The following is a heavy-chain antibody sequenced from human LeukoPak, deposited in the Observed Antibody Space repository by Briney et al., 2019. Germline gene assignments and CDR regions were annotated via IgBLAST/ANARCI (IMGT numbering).Heavy chain of an antibody. CDR3: ARWANSIDY. CDR1: GYTFSGYW. CDR2: IKQNGSET. Sequence: GGSLRLSCAASGYTFSGYWMSWVRQAQGKGLEWVANIKQNGSETFYADSVRGRFTISRDNAKNSQYLQMNSLRVEDTAVYYCARWANSIDYWGQGALVTVSS. V-gene: IGHV3-7*01. D-gene: IGHD5-18*01. J-gene: IGHJ4*02.